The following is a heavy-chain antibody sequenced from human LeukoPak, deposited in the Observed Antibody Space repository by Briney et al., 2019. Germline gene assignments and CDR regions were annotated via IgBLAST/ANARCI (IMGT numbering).Heavy chain of an antibody. Sequence: SETLSLTCAVYGGSFSGYYWSWIRQPPGKGLEWIGEINHSGSTNYNPSLKSRVTISVDTSKNQFSLKLSSVTAADTAVYYCARDYSSSYKEDFQHWGQGTLVTVSS. J-gene: IGHJ1*01. V-gene: IGHV4-34*01. CDR2: INHSGST. D-gene: IGHD6-6*01. CDR3: ARDYSSSYKEDFQH. CDR1: GGSFSGYY.